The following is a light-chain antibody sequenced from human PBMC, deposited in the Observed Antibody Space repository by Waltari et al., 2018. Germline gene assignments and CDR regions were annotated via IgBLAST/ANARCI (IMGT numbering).Light chain of an antibody. CDR2: GVS. CDR3: TSFTRAKTWV. CDR1: VSAIGAFNS. Sequence: QSALTQPASVSGSPRQSITISCTGTVSAIGAFNSVSWYQQHSGKAPRLIIFGVSDRPSGISNRFSGSKSGNTASLTISGLQAEDEADYYCTSFTRAKTWVFGGGTKVTVL. J-gene: IGLJ3*02. V-gene: IGLV2-14*03.